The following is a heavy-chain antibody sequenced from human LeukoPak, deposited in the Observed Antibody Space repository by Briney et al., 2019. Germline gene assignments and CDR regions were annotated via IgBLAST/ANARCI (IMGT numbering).Heavy chain of an antibody. CDR2: INQGGRDK. V-gene: IGHV3-7*01. J-gene: IGHJ4*02. Sequence: PGGSLRLSCAASGFTFSGHWMGWVRQAPGKGLEWVANINQGGRDKYYVDSVKGRFTISRDNANNLLYLQMNSLRGEDTAVYYCTRDRSRAEDDWGQGTLVTVSS. CDR1: GFTFSGHW. D-gene: IGHD1-14*01. CDR3: TRDRSRAEDD.